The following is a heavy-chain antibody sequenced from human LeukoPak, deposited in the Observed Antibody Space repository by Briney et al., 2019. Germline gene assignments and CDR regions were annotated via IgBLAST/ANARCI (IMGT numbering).Heavy chain of an antibody. CDR2: IVVGSGNT. CDR1: GFTFTSSA. V-gene: IGHV1-58*02. J-gene: IGHJ5*02. Sequence: GASVKVSCKASGFTFTSSAMQWVRQARGQRLEWIGWIVVGSGNTNYAQKFQERVTITRDMSTSTAYMELSSLRSEDTAVYYCAAKNRGVGATETWGQGTLVTVSS. CDR3: AAKNRGVGATET. D-gene: IGHD1-26*01.